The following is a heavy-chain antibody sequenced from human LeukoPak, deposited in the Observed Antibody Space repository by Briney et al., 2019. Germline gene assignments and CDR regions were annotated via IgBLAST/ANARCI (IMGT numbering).Heavy chain of an antibody. CDR3: ARDGSGGSTQYNWFDP. CDR1: GFTFNNYW. CDR2: IKQDGSEK. Sequence: GGSLRLSCEASGFTFNNYWMTWVRQAPGKGPEWVANIKQDGSEKYYVDSVEGRFIISRDNAKNSLHLQMNSLRVEDMAVYYCARDGSGGSTQYNWFDPWGQGTLVTVSS. D-gene: IGHD1-26*01. J-gene: IGHJ5*02. V-gene: IGHV3-7*01.